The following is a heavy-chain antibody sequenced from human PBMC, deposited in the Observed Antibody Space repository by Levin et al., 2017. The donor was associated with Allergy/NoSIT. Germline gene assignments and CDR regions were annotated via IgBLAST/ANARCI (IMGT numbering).Heavy chain of an antibody. V-gene: IGHV3-15*01. CDR3: ATRPSRDCSGGTCSTKH. D-gene: IGHD2-15*01. CDR2: IRSKTDGGTT. CDR1: GSTFNSAW. Sequence: GESLKISCAASGSTFNSAWMSWVRQAPGKGLEWVGLIRSKTDGGTTDYAAPVEGRFTISRDDSKNTVFLQMNSLKSEDTAVYYCATRPSRDCSGGTCSTKHWGQGTLVTVSS. J-gene: IGHJ1*01.